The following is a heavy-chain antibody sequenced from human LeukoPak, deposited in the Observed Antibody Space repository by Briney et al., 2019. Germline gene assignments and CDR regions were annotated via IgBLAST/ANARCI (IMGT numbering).Heavy chain of an antibody. D-gene: IGHD1-26*01. CDR1: GFTLSSYS. V-gene: IGHV3-48*04. CDR2: ISSSSSTI. J-gene: IGHJ4*02. Sequence: PGGSLRLSCAPSGFTLSSYSMNWVRQAPGKGVEGVSYISSSSSTIYYADSVKGRFTISRDNAKNSLYLQMNSLRAEDTAVYYCARDAGGVGASWYFDYWGQGTLVTVSS. CDR3: ARDAGGVGASWYFDY.